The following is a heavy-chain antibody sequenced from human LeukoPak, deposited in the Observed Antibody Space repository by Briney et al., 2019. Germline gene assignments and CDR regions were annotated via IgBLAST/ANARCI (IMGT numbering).Heavy chain of an antibody. CDR2: MHYSVST. CDR1: GASIISHY. D-gene: IGHD3-3*01. J-gene: IGHJ6*01. V-gene: IGHV4-59*11. CDR3: ARVGSTVGITGMDV. Sequence: SETLSLTCSVSGASIISHYWTWIRQPPGKQLEWIGYMHYSVSTIYNPSLKSRVTISIDTSKNQVSLILSSVTAADTAVYYCARVGSTVGITGMDVWGKGPRSPSPQ.